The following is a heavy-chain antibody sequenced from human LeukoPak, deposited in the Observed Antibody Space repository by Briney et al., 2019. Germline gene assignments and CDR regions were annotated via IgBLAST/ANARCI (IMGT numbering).Heavy chain of an antibody. CDR2: ISGSGGST. CDR1: GFTFSSYG. J-gene: IGHJ3*02. Sequence: PGGTLRLSCAASGFTFSSYGMSWVRQAPGKGLEWVSAISGSGGSTYYADSVKGRFTISRDNSKNTLHLQMNSLRAEDTALYYCAKNRGYNWLTDAFDIWGQGTMVTVSS. V-gene: IGHV3-23*01. D-gene: IGHD5-18*01. CDR3: AKNRGYNWLTDAFDI.